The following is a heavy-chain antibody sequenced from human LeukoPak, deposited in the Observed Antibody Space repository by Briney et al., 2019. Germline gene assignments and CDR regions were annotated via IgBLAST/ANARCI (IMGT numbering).Heavy chain of an antibody. CDR3: AKAAAAGLAEYFQH. V-gene: IGHV3-53*05. J-gene: IGHJ1*01. Sequence: GGSLRLSCTVSGFTVSSNSMSWVRQAPGKGLEWVSFIYSDNTHYSDSVKGRFTISRDNSKNTLYLQMNSLRAEDTALYYCAKAAAAGLAEYFQHWGQGTLVTVSS. CDR1: GFTVSSNS. D-gene: IGHD6-13*01. CDR2: IYSDNT.